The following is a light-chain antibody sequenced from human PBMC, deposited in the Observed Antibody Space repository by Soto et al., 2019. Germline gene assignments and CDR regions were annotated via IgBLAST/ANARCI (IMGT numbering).Light chain of an antibody. CDR2: RVS. Sequence: DIQMTQSPSTLSASVGDRVNITCRASHPIYNYLTWYQLKPGKAPNFLIYRVSTFEGGVPSRFSGAGSGTEFSLTISSLQPDDFATYYCHQYNSYPWTFGQGTKVEIK. J-gene: IGKJ1*01. CDR3: HQYNSYPWT. CDR1: HPIYNY. V-gene: IGKV1-5*03.